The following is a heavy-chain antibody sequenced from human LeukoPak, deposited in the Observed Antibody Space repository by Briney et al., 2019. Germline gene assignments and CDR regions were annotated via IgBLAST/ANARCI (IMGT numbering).Heavy chain of an antibody. V-gene: IGHV1-2*02. Sequence: ASVKVSCKASGYTFTGYYMHWVRQAPGQGLEWMGWINPNSGGTNYAQKFQGRVTMTEDTSTDTAYMELSSLRSEDTAVYYCATDRSVEDTYDYVWGSYRRRVGFDPWGQGTLVTVSS. CDR1: GYTFTGYY. D-gene: IGHD3-16*02. CDR2: INPNSGGT. J-gene: IGHJ5*02. CDR3: ATDRSVEDTYDYVWGSYRRRVGFDP.